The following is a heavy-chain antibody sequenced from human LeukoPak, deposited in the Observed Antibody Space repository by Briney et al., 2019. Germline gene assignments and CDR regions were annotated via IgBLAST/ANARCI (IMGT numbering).Heavy chain of an antibody. V-gene: IGHV3-30*18. J-gene: IGHJ4*02. CDR1: GFTFSNHG. CDR2: ISYDGSNK. CDR3: AKDVSYDIYFDY. D-gene: IGHD3-22*01. Sequence: GGSLRLSCAASGFTFSNHGMHWVRQAPGKGLEWVAVISYDGSNKYYADSVKGRFTISRDNSKNTLYLQMNSLRAEDTAVYYCAKDVSYDIYFDYWGQGTLVTVSS.